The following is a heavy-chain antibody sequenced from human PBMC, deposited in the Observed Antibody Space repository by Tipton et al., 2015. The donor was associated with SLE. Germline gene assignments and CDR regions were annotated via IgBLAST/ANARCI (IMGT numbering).Heavy chain of an antibody. CDR2: IRSKAYGGTT. CDR1: GFTFGDYV. CDR3: SRESYGAGGCRIGR. D-gene: IGHD3-16*01. Sequence: SLRLSCTASGFTFGDYVMSWVRQAPGKGLEWVGFIRSKAYGGTTEYAASVKGRFTISRDDSKNIAYLQMNSLKTEDTAVYYCSRESYGAGGCRIGRWGRGSLV. J-gene: IGHJ4*02. V-gene: IGHV3-49*04.